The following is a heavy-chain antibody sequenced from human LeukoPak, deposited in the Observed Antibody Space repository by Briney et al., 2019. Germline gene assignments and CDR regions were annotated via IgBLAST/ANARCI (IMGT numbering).Heavy chain of an antibody. Sequence: PGGSLRLSCAASGFTFSSYWMSWVRQAPGKGLEWVANIKQDGSEKYYVDSVKGRFTISRDNAKNSLYLQMNSLRAEDTAVYYCARSPYGSGIMVDYWGQGTLVTVSS. CDR3: ARSPYGSGIMVDY. CDR2: IKQDGSEK. D-gene: IGHD3-10*01. CDR1: GFTFSSYW. J-gene: IGHJ4*02. V-gene: IGHV3-7*01.